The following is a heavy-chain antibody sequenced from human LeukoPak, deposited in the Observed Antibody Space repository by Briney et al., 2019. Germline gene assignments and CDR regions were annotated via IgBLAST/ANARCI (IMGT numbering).Heavy chain of an antibody. D-gene: IGHD3-22*01. CDR2: INHSGST. CDR1: GGSFSGYY. J-gene: IGHJ4*02. CDR3: ARVSGYYDSSGYSDY. V-gene: IGHV4-34*01. Sequence: SETLSLTCAVYGGSFSGYYWSRIRQPPGKGLEWIGEINHSGSTNYNPSLKSRVTISVDTSKNQFSLKLSSVTAADTAVYYCARVSGYYDSSGYSDYWGQGTLVTVSS.